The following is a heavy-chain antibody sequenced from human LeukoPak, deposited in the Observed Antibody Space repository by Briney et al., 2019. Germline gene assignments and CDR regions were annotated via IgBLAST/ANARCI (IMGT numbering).Heavy chain of an antibody. CDR2: ISWDGGST. CDR1: GFTFDDYT. J-gene: IGHJ6*03. V-gene: IGHV3-43*01. Sequence: PGGSLRLSCAASGFTFDDYTMHWVRQAPGKGLEWVSLISWDGGSTYYADSVKGRFTISRDNSKNSLYLQMNSLRTEDTALYYCAKESYYYMDVWGKGTTVTVSS. CDR3: AKESYYYMDV.